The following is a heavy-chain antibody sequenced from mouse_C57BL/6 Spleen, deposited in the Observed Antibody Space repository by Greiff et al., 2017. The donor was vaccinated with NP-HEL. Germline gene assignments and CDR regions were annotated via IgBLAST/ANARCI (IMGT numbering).Heavy chain of an antibody. D-gene: IGHD3-3*01. CDR2: INPGSGGT. J-gene: IGHJ4*01. V-gene: IGHV1-54*01. CDR3: ARWGWDYAMDY. Sequence: VQLQQSGAELVRPGTSVKVSCKASGYAFTNYLIEWVKQRPGQGLEWIGVINPGSGGTNYNEKFKGKATLTADKSSSTAYMQLSSLTSEDSAVYFCARWGWDYAMDYWGQGTSVTVSS. CDR1: GYAFTNYL.